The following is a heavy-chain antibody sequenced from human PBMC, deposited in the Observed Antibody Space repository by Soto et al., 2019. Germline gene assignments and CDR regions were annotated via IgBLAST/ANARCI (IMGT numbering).Heavy chain of an antibody. Sequence: EVQLLESGGGLLQPGGSLRLSCAASGFTSSGYAMSWVRPAPGKGLGWVPVISGSGDLTLYADSVKGRFTISRDNSKNTLYLQMSPLRTEHTAVYYCRKTQNDTLNYWGQGTLVTASS. CDR2: ISGSGDLT. CDR3: RKTQNDTLNY. V-gene: IGHV3-23*01. J-gene: IGHJ4*02. D-gene: IGHD3-9*01. CDR1: GFTSSGYA.